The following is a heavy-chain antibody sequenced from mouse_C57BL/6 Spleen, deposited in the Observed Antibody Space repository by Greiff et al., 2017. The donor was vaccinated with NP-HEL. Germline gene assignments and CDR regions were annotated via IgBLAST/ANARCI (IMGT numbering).Heavy chain of an antibody. CDR1: GFTFSSYG. J-gene: IGHJ3*01. CDR3: ARGDYDGFAY. Sequence: EVKLVESGGDLVKPGGSLKLSCAASGFTFSSYGMSWVRQTPDKRLEWVATISSGGSYTYYPDSVKGRFTISRDNAKNTLYLQMSSLKSEDTAMYYCARGDYDGFAYWGQGTLVTVSA. CDR2: ISSGGSYT. D-gene: IGHD2-4*01. V-gene: IGHV5-6*02.